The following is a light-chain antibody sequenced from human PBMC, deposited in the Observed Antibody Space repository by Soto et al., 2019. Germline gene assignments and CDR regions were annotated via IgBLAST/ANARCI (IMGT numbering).Light chain of an antibody. V-gene: IGLV2-14*01. CDR1: KNDIGSSDY. Sequence: QSVLAQPASVSASPGQSITISCTGGKNDIGSSDYVSWYQQHPGKAPKLIIYGVSNRPSGTSDRFSGSKSGNTASLTISGLQAEDEADYYCSSSTSSNTLVFGGGTKVTVL. CDR3: SSSTSSNTLV. CDR2: GVS. J-gene: IGLJ3*02.